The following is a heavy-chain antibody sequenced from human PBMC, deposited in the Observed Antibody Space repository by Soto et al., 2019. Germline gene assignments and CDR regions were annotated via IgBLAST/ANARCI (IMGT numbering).Heavy chain of an antibody. CDR2: INPNGGVT. Sequence: VQLVQSGAEVKKPGASVKVSCKTSGDSFNDYYIHWVRQAPGQGLEWMGWINPNGGVTKYAQKFQGRVTVTRDTSIRTVYMDLSSLRSDDTAVYYCARESGGATATLDYYYFYMDVWGKGTTVTVSS. CDR3: ARESGGATATLDYYYFYMDV. CDR1: GDSFNDYY. J-gene: IGHJ6*03. V-gene: IGHV1-2*02. D-gene: IGHD5-12*01.